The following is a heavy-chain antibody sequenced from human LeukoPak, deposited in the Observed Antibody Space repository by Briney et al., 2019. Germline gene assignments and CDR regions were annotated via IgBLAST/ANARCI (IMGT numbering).Heavy chain of an antibody. V-gene: IGHV1-2*02. D-gene: IGHD6-6*01. CDR2: INPNSGGT. Sequence: ASVKVSCKASGYTFTGYYMHWVRQAPGQGLEWMGWINPNSGGTNYAQKFQGRVTMTRDTSISTAYMELSRLRSDNTAVYYCASQSEYSSSPTGYWGQGTLVTVSS. CDR3: ASQSEYSSSPTGY. CDR1: GYTFTGYY. J-gene: IGHJ4*02.